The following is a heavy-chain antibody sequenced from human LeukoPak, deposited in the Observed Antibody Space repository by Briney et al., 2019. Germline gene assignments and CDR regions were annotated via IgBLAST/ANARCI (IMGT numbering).Heavy chain of an antibody. Sequence: ASVKVSCKASGYTFTSYYMHWVRQAPGQGLEWLGIINPSGGSTSYAQKFQGRVTMTRDTSTSTVYMELSSLRSEDTAVYYCARDSSSGYGFDYWGQGTLVTVSS. CDR2: INPSGGST. D-gene: IGHD3-22*01. J-gene: IGHJ4*02. CDR3: ARDSSSGYGFDY. V-gene: IGHV1-46*01. CDR1: GYTFTSYY.